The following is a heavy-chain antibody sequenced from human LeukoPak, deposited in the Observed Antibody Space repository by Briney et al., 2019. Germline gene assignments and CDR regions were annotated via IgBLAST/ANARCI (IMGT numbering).Heavy chain of an antibody. Sequence: SETLSLTCTVSGYSISSGYYWGRIRQSPGKGLEWIGSIHYSGSTYYNPSLKSRLTISVDTSKNQVSLKLNSVTATDTAVYYCARDQFSSSGDYWGQGTLVTVSS. V-gene: IGHV4-38-2*02. D-gene: IGHD6-13*01. CDR1: GYSISSGYY. J-gene: IGHJ4*02. CDR2: IHYSGST. CDR3: ARDQFSSSGDY.